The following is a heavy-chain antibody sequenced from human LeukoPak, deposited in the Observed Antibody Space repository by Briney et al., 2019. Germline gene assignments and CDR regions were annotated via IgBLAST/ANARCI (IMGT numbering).Heavy chain of an antibody. Sequence: GGSLRHSCAASAFTFSNAWMSWVRQAPGKGLEWVGRIKSKTDGGTTDYAAPVKGRFTISRDDSKNTLYLQMNSLKTEDTAVYHCTTDKVSGWNLGYWGQGTLVTVSS. D-gene: IGHD6-19*01. CDR1: AFTFSNAW. CDR2: IKSKTDGGTT. CDR3: TTDKVSGWNLGY. V-gene: IGHV3-15*01. J-gene: IGHJ4*02.